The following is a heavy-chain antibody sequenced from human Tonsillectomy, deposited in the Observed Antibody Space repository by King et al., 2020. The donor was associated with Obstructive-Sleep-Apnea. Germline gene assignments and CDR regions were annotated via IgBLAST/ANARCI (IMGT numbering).Heavy chain of an antibody. CDR1: GFIISGSA. CDR3: TRPGGDASYYYGMDV. D-gene: IGHD2-21*02. CDR2: IRSKDNNYAT. Sequence: VQLVESGGGLVQPGGSLKLSCAASGFIISGSAMHWVRQASGKGLEWIGRIRSKDNNYATAYAASVKGRFTVSRDDLKNTAYLQMNSLKTEDTAVYYCTRPGGDASYYYGMDVWGQGATVTVSS. J-gene: IGHJ6*02. V-gene: IGHV3-73*02.